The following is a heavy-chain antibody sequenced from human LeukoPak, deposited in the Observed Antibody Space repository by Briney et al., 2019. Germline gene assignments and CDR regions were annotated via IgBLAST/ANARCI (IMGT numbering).Heavy chain of an antibody. V-gene: IGHV3-53*01. J-gene: IGHJ4*02. CDR3: AKDRYYGIAADIDY. Sequence: GGSLRLSCAASGFTVSSNYMSWVRQAPGKGLEWVSVIYSGGSTYYADSVKGRFTISRDNSKNTLYLQMNSLRAEDTAVYYCAKDRYYGIAADIDYWGQGTLVTVSS. D-gene: IGHD6-13*01. CDR2: IYSGGST. CDR1: GFTVSSNY.